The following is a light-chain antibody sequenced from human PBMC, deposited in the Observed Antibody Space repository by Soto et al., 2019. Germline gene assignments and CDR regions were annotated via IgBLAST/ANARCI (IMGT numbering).Light chain of an antibody. CDR2: AAS. V-gene: IGKV1-39*01. Sequence: DIQMTQSPSSLSASVVDRVTITCQASQDIKKNLNWYQQKPGKAPKLLIYAASSLQSGVPSRFSGSGSGTDFTLTISCLQSEDFATYYCQQYYSFPRTFGQGTKVDI. J-gene: IGKJ1*01. CDR3: QQYYSFPRT. CDR1: QDIKKN.